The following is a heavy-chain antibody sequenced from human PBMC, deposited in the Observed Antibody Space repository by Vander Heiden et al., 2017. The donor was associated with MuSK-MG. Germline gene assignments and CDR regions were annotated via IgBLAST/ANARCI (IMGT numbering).Heavy chain of an antibody. D-gene: IGHD5-18*01. Sequence: QVQLVESGGGVVQPGGSLRLSCAASGFTLISFSMHWVRQAPGKGLEWVALTHSDGSQKYYADSVKGRFTISRDYSKNTLYLEMNSLRVEDTAVYYCAKDQGYTYGHSFDYWGQGTLVTVSS. V-gene: IGHV3-30*02. CDR3: AKDQGYTYGHSFDY. J-gene: IGHJ4*02. CDR1: GFTLISFS. CDR2: THSDGSQK.